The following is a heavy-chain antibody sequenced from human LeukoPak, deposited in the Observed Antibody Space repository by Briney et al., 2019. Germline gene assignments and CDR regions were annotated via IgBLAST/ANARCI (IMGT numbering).Heavy chain of an antibody. CDR2: IYYSGST. D-gene: IGHD3-3*01. CDR1: GGSISSYY. CDR3: ARAPTILSYGMDV. J-gene: IGHJ6*02. Sequence: SETLSLTCTVSGGSISSYYWSWIRQPPGKGLEWIGYIYYSGSTNCNPSLKSRVTISVDTSKNQFSLKLSSVTAADTAVYYCARAPTILSYGMDVWGQGTTVTVSS. V-gene: IGHV4-59*01.